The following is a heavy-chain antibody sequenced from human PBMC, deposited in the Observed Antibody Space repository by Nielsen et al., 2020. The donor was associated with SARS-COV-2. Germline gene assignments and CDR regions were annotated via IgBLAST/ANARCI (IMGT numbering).Heavy chain of an antibody. V-gene: IGHV3-23*01. CDR1: GFAFRTHS. CDR3: AKDIRSRYNSGWYCFDY. CDR2: HGSDDSA. J-gene: IGHJ4*02. Sequence: GESLKISCAASGFAFRTHSMNWLRQAPGKGLEWLSTHGSDDSAHYADSVKGRFTISRDNSKNTLHLQMNSLRADDTAVYYCAKDIRSRYNSGWYCFDYWGRGTLV. D-gene: IGHD6-19*01.